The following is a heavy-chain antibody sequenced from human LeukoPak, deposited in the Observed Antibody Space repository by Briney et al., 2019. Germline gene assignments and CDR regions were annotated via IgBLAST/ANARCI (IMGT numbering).Heavy chain of an antibody. CDR2: MNPNSGNT. D-gene: IGHD1-7*01. Sequence: GASVKVSCKASGYTFTSYDINWVRQATGQGLEWMGWMNPNSGNTGYAQKFQDRVTMTRNTSISTAYMELSSLRSEDTAVYYCARGLPLGWNYIYYYYGMDVWGQGTTVTVSS. CDR1: GYTFTSYD. V-gene: IGHV1-8*01. CDR3: ARGLPLGWNYIYYYYGMDV. J-gene: IGHJ6*02.